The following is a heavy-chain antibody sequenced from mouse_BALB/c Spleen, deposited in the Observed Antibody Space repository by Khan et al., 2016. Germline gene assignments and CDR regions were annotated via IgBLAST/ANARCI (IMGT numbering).Heavy chain of an antibody. D-gene: IGHD3-1*01. CDR3: ARRVFGTPAWFVY. Sequence: EVKLLESGGGLVQPGGSLKLSCAASGFDFSRYWMTWVRQAPGKGLEWIGEINPDGTTINYTPSLKEKFIISRDNAKNTLYLQMSKVRSEDIALYYCARRVFGTPAWFVYWGQGTLVTVSA. V-gene: IGHV4-1*02. J-gene: IGHJ3*01. CDR1: GFDFSRYW. CDR2: INPDGTTI.